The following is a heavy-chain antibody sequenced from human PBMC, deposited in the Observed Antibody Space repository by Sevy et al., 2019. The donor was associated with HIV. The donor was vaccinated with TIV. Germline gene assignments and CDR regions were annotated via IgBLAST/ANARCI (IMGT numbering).Heavy chain of an antibody. CDR1: GFTFGDYA. V-gene: IGHV3-49*03. J-gene: IGHJ4*02. CDR3: TRGDGSYDVWSGYYGPPNPALDY. D-gene: IGHD3-3*01. Sequence: GGSLRLSCTASGFTFGDYAMSWFRQAPGKGLEWVGFIRSKAYGGTTEYAASVKGRFTISRDDSKSIAYLQMNSLKTEDTAVHYCTRGDGSYDVWSGYYGPPNPALDYWGQGTLVTVSS. CDR2: IRSKAYGGTT.